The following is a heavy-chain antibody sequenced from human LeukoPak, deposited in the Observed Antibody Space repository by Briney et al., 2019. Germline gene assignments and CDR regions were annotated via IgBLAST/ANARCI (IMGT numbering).Heavy chain of an antibody. V-gene: IGHV3-23*01. D-gene: IGHD3-3*01. Sequence: PGGSLRLSCAASGFTFSSYAMSWVRQAPGKGLEWVSAISGSGGSTYYADSVKGRFTISRDNSKNTLYLQMNSLRAEDTAVYYCAKSPEGRPIKIFGVVTDWGQGTLVTVSS. CDR2: ISGSGGST. CDR3: AKSPEGRPIKIFGVVTD. J-gene: IGHJ4*02. CDR1: GFTFSSYA.